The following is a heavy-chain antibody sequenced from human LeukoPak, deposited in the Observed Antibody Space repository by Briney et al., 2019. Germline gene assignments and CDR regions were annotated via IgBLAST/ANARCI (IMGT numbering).Heavy chain of an antibody. D-gene: IGHD2-2*01. Sequence: PSETLSLTCAVYGWSFNDYYWNWIRQPPGKGLEWIGEINARGDTNYNPSLKSRVTISVDTSKNQFSLRLTSMIAADTAIYYCARGQVPAARGYNWFDPWAREPWSPSPQ. CDR1: GWSFNDYY. CDR3: ARGQVPAARGYNWFDP. J-gene: IGHJ5*02. V-gene: IGHV4-34*01. CDR2: INARGDT.